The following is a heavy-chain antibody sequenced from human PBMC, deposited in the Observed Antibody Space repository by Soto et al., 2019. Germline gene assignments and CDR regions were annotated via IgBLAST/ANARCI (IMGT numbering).Heavy chain of an antibody. V-gene: IGHV3-74*01. Sequence: DVQLVESGGGLVQPGGSLRLSCTASGFTFSSYWIYWVRQAPGKGLVWVSLINTDGSTTRYADSVKGRFTISRDNAKDTVYLQMNSLRADDTAVYYCLREVVRRGQGTLVTVSS. CDR3: LREVVR. J-gene: IGHJ4*02. CDR2: INTDGSTT. D-gene: IGHD2-15*01. CDR1: GFTFSSYW.